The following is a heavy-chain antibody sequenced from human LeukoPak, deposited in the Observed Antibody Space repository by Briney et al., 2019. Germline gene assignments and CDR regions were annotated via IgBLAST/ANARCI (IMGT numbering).Heavy chain of an antibody. V-gene: IGHV4-4*07. Sequence: PSETLSLTCTVSGGFLSSYYGSWLRQPAGKGLDGIGRIYTSRSTNYNPSLKSRVTMSVDTSKNQFSLKLNSVTTSDTAVYYCARDNYGGVTKFDPWGQGTLVTVSS. CDR3: ARDNYGGVTKFDP. CDR2: IYTSRST. J-gene: IGHJ5*02. CDR1: GGFLSSYY. D-gene: IGHD3-16*01.